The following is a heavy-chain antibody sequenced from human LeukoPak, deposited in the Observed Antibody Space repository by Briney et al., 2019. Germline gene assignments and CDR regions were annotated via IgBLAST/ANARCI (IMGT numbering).Heavy chain of an antibody. Sequence: ASVKVSCKASGYTFTGYYMHWVRQAPGQGLEWMGWINPNSGGTNYAQKFQGKVTMTRDTSVSTAYMELRSLSSDDTAVYYCARGNPGRGSFLYDYWGQGTLVTVSS. D-gene: IGHD2-8*02. CDR2: INPNSGGT. CDR1: GYTFTGYY. V-gene: IGHV1-2*02. J-gene: IGHJ4*02. CDR3: ARGNPGRGSFLYDY.